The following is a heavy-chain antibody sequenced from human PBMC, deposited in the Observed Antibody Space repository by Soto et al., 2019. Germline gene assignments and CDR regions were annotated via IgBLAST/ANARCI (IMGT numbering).Heavy chain of an antibody. J-gene: IGHJ6*02. CDR2: IIPIFGIA. CDR1: GGTFSSYT. D-gene: IGHD6-19*01. V-gene: IGHV1-69*02. Sequence: QVQLVQSGAEVKKPGSSVKVSCKASGGTFSSYTISWVRQAPGQGLEWMGRIIPIFGIANYAQKFQGRVTITEDKSTSTAYMEMGSLRSEDTAVYYSACSGCYRQSYYGMDVWRQGTKVTVSS. CDR3: ACSGCYRQSYYGMDV.